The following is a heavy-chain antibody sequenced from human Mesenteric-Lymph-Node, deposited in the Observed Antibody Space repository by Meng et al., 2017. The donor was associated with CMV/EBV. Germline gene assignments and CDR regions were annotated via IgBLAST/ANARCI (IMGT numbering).Heavy chain of an antibody. Sequence: GESLKISCAASGFTFSNYAVSWVRQALGKGLEWVSVIYSGGSSTYYADSVKGRFTISRDNSKNTLYLQMNSLRAEDTDVYYCAAILEWLLCFDYWGQGTMVTVSS. CDR1: GFTFSNYA. CDR3: AAILEWLLCFDY. V-gene: IGHV3-23*03. D-gene: IGHD3-3*01. CDR2: IYSGGSST. J-gene: IGHJ4*03.